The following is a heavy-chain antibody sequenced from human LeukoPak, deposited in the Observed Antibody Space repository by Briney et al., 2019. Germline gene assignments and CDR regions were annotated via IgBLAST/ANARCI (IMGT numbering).Heavy chain of an antibody. Sequence: GGSLRLSCAASGFTFSSYSMNWVRQAPGKGLEWVSSISSSSSYIYYADSVKGRFTISRDNAKNSLYLQMNSLRAEDTAAYYCARDRTIPPAQIDYWGQGTLVTVSS. CDR2: ISSSSSYI. V-gene: IGHV3-21*01. CDR3: ARDRTIPPAQIDY. CDR1: GFTFSSYS. J-gene: IGHJ4*02.